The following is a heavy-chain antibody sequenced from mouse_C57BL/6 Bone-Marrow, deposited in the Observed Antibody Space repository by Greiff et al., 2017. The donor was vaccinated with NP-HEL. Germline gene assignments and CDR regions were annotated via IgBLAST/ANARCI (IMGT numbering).Heavy chain of an antibody. CDR3: ARNDGSSYDY. J-gene: IGHJ2*01. CDR1: GYTFTSYW. V-gene: IGHV1-61*01. Sequence: QVQLQQPGAELVRPGSSVKLSCKASGYTFTSYWMDWVKQRPGQGLEWIGNIYPSDSETHYNQKFKDKATLTVDKSSSTAYMQLSSLTSEDSAVYYRARNDGSSYDYWGQGTTLTVSS. D-gene: IGHD1-1*01. CDR2: IYPSDSET.